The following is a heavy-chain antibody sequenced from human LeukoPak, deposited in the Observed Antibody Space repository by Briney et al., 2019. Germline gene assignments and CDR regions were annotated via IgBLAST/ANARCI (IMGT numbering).Heavy chain of an antibody. CDR2: ISYDGSNK. D-gene: IGHD6-19*01. V-gene: IGHV3-30*18. J-gene: IGHJ4*02. CDR1: GFTFDDYA. Sequence: GGSLRLSCAASGFTFDDYAMHWVRQAPGQGLEWGAVISYDGSNKYYADSVKGRFTISRDNSKHTLYLQMNSLRAEDTAVYYCAKDRDPYSSGWYGGYWGQGTLVTVSS. CDR3: AKDRDPYSSGWYGGY.